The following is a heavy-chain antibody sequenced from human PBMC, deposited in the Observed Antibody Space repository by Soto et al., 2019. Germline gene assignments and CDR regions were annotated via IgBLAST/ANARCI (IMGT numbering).Heavy chain of an antibody. CDR3: AKALGEWELLYYYGMDV. J-gene: IGHJ6*02. Sequence: GGSLRLSCAASGFTFSSYAMSWVRQAPGKGLEWVSAISGSGGSTYYADSVKGRFTISRDNSKNTLYLQMNSLRAEDTAVYYCAKALGEWELLYYYGMDVWGQGTTVTVSS. V-gene: IGHV3-23*01. D-gene: IGHD1-26*01. CDR1: GFTFSSYA. CDR2: ISGSGGST.